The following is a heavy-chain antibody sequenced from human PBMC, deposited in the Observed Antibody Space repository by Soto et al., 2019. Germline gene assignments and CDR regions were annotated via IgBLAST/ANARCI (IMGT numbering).Heavy chain of an antibody. J-gene: IGHJ4*02. CDR1: GFTFSSYW. Sequence: GGSLRLSCAASGFTFSSYWMHWVRQAPGKGLVWVSRINNDGSSTTYADSVKGRFTISRDNAKSSLYLQMNSLRAEDTAMYYCARLTGYSGSRRRLLAYCGQGTLVTVYS. CDR3: ARLTGYSGSRRRLLAY. CDR2: INNDGSST. V-gene: IGHV3-74*01. D-gene: IGHD3-10*01.